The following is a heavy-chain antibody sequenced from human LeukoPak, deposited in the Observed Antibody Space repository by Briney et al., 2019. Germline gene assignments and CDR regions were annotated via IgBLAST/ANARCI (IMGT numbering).Heavy chain of an antibody. CDR2: ISAYNGKT. V-gene: IGHV1-18*01. CDR3: ARVKEGIAVAGSWGYMDV. D-gene: IGHD6-19*01. CDR1: GYTFTSYG. Sequence: ASVKVSCKASGYTFTSYGISWVRQAPGQGLEWMGWISAYNGKTNYAQKLQGRVTMTTDTSTSTAYMELRSLRSDDTAVYYCARVKEGIAVAGSWGYMDVWGKGTTVTVSS. J-gene: IGHJ6*03.